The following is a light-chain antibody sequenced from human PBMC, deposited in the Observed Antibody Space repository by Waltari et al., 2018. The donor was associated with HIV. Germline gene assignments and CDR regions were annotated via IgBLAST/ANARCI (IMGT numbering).Light chain of an antibody. CDR1: PGTRND. V-gene: IGKV1-17*01. J-gene: IGKJ4*01. Sequence: DIQITQSPSSLSASVGDRVTITCRASPGTRNDLGWYQQKPGKAPKHLIYAASSLQSGAPPTFSGSGSGTEFTLSISSLQPEDFATYYCLQHNSYPLTFGGGTKVEIK. CDR2: AAS. CDR3: LQHNSYPLT.